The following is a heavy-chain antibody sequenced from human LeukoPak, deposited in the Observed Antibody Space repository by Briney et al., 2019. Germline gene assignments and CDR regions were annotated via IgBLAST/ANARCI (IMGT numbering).Heavy chain of an antibody. D-gene: IGHD4/OR15-4a*01. V-gene: IGHV1-2*06. CDR2: ISPNSGAT. Sequence: ASVKVSCKASGYTFTDYYVHWVRLVPGQGLEWMGRISPNSGATNYAEKSRGRVTMARDTSINTVYMEVSSLRSDDTAVYYCARDLWGWGSDYLDYWGQGTLVTVSS. CDR3: ARDLWGWGSDYLDY. J-gene: IGHJ4*02. CDR1: GYTFTDYY.